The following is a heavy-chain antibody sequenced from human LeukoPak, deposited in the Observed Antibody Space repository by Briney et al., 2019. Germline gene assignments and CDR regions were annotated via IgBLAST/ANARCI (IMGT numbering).Heavy chain of an antibody. CDR2: ISWNGGSI. D-gene: IGHD2/OR15-2a*01. V-gene: IGHV3-9*01. CDR1: GFTFDDYA. CDR3: AKDRGRNIVILPPNNYYMAF. Sequence: PGRSLRLSCAASGFTFDDYAMHWVRQAPGKGLEWVSGISWNGGSIGYADSVKGRCSISRDNAKNSLYLQRNSLSTEDTALYYCAKDRGRNIVILPPNNYYMAFWGKGTTVTVS. J-gene: IGHJ6*03.